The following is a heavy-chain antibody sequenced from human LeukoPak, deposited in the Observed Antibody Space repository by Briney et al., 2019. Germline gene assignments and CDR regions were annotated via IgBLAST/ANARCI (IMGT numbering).Heavy chain of an antibody. CDR2: ISPSGSGI. J-gene: IGHJ3*01. D-gene: IGHD5-12*01. CDR3: ARVGLGYDAFDV. Sequence: GGSLRLSCAASGFTFRDHYMSWIRQAPGEGLEWLSYISPSGSGINYADSVKGRFTISRDNAKTSLYLQMSSLRAADTSVYYCARVGLGYDAFDVWGQGTMVTVSS. CDR1: GFTFRDHY. V-gene: IGHV3-11*01.